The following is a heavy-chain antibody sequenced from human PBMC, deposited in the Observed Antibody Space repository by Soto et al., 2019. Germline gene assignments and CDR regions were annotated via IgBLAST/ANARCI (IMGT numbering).Heavy chain of an antibody. J-gene: IGHJ4*02. Sequence: QEQLVQSGDEVKKPGSSVKVSCKASGGLFSRYPISWVRQVPGQGLEWMGGIIPVFHTEYYTQRFQGRVTNTADESTNTAYMELICLISDDTAIYYCPRGGSCYTWLNEFWRQGTLVTVSS. V-gene: IGHV1-69*01. CDR3: PRGGSCYTWLNEF. CDR2: IIPVFHTE. CDR1: GGLFSRYP. D-gene: IGHD3-22*01.